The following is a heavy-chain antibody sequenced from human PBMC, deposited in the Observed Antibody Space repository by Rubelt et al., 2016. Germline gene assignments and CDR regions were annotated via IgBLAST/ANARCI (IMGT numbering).Heavy chain of an antibody. V-gene: IGHV1-69*04. CDR1: GDTFNSFA. CDR3: ARGGEKIMGLCSSSACYVRAFDI. CDR2: IIPSLGFT. Sequence: QVQLVQSGAEVKKPGASVKVSCKASGDTFNSFAVSWVRQAPGQGPEWMGRIIPSLGFTKYAQKFQGRVTITADTSTTTIYMELGGLRSEDTAVYYCARGGEKIMGLCSSSACYVRAFDIWGQGTGVTVSS. D-gene: IGHD2-2*01. J-gene: IGHJ3*02.